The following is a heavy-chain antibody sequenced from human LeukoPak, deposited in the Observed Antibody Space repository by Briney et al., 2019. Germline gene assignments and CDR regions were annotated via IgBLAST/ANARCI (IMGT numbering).Heavy chain of an antibody. J-gene: IGHJ4*02. CDR3: ARYYDRTGFDY. Sequence: PSETLSLTCTVSNGSARSYYWSWVRQSPGKGLEWIGYIYYSGSTNYNPSLKSRVTISIHTSRNQFSLMLSSVTAADTAMYYCARYYDRTGFDYWGQGTLVTVSS. CDR2: IYYSGST. V-gene: IGHV4-59*08. CDR1: NGSARSYY. D-gene: IGHD3-16*01.